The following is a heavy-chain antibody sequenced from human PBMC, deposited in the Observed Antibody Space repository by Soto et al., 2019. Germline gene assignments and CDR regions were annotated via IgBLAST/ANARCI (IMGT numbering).Heavy chain of an antibody. Sequence: GGSLRLSCAASGFTFSSYGMHWVRQAPGKGLEWVAVIWYDGSNKYYADSVKGRFTISRDNSKNTLYLQMNSLRAEDTAVYYCARDKGWRQWLGVGAFDIWGQGTMVTVSS. CDR3: ARDKGWRQWLGVGAFDI. CDR1: GFTFSSYG. V-gene: IGHV3-33*01. CDR2: IWYDGSNK. D-gene: IGHD6-19*01. J-gene: IGHJ3*02.